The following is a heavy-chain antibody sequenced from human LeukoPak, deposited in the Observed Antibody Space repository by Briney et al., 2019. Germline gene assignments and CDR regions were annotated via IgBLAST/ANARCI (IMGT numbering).Heavy chain of an antibody. CDR1: GFTFSSYG. D-gene: IGHD2-15*01. CDR2: ISYNGSNK. CDR3: AKAPQYCSGGSCYSAYYYGMDV. V-gene: IGHV3-30*18. Sequence: PGGSLRLSCAASGFTFSSYGMHWVRQAPGKGLEWVAVISYNGSNKYYADSVKGRFTISRDNSKNTLYLQMNSLRAEDTAVYYCAKAPQYCSGGSCYSAYYYGMDVWGQGTTVTVSS. J-gene: IGHJ6*02.